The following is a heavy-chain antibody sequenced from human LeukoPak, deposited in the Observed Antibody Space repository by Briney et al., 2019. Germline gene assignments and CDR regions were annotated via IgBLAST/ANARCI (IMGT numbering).Heavy chain of an antibody. D-gene: IGHD3-22*01. CDR1: GFTFSSYW. J-gene: IGHJ6*02. CDR2: IKTDGTST. V-gene: IGHV3-74*01. CDR3: ARAIYDTRNGMDV. Sequence: GGSLRLSCAASGFTFSSYWMHWVRQGTGRGLVWVSHIKTDGTSTSYADSVKGRFTISRDNAKNTLYLQMDSLRAEDTAVYYCARAIYDTRNGMDVWGQGTTVTVSS.